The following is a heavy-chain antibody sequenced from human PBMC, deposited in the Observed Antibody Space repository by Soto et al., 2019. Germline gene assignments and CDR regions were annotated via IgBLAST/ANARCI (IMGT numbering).Heavy chain of an antibody. J-gene: IGHJ4*02. D-gene: IGHD4-4*01. Sequence: QVQLQESGPGLVKPSQTLSLTCAVSGVSINAGGYSWNWIRQSPGKALEWMGHIYQSGSTYYKPSLKGRITISVDMSKNDFSLGVTSVTPADTAVYFCARGDYNDYFDFWGQGALVTVSS. CDR1: GVSINAGGYS. CDR2: IYQSGST. V-gene: IGHV4-30-2*06. CDR3: ARGDYNDYFDF.